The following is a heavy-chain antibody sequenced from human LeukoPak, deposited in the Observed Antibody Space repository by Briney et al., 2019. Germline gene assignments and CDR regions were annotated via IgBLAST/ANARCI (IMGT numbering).Heavy chain of an antibody. V-gene: IGHV4-59*08. Sequence: PSETLSLTCTVSGGSINSPYWTWIRQPPGKGLEWIGYIYYGGSTDYSPSLKSRATILLDTSKDQFSLHLTSVTAADTAVYYCARQLAGLAPPGFIDSWGQGTLVTVSS. CDR2: IYYGGST. CDR3: ARQLAGLAPPGFIDS. J-gene: IGHJ4*02. D-gene: IGHD3-3*02. CDR1: GGSINSPY.